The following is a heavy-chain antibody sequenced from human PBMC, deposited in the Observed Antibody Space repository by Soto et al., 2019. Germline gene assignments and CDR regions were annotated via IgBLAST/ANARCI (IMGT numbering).Heavy chain of an antibody. CDR3: AKGGGYDHYGAYFDY. J-gene: IGHJ4*02. D-gene: IGHD5-12*01. CDR1: GGTFSSYA. Sequence: VASVKVSCKASGGTFSSYAISWVRQAPGQGLEWMGGIIPIFGTANYAQKFQGRVTITADKSTSTAYMELSSLRSEDTAVYYCAKGGGYDHYGAYFDYWGQGTLVTVSS. CDR2: IIPIFGTA. V-gene: IGHV1-69*06.